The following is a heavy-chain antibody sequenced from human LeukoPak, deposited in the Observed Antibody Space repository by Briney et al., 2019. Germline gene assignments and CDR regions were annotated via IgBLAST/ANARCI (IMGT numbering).Heavy chain of an antibody. V-gene: IGHV4-30-2*01. J-gene: IGHJ3*02. D-gene: IGHD2-2*02. CDR2: IYHSGST. CDR1: GGSISSGGYY. CDR3: ARGLYAVPAAIRLYEDPNDAFDI. Sequence: SETLSLTCTVSGGSISSGGYYWSWIRQPPGKGLEWIGYIYHSGSTYYNPSLKSRVTISVDRSKNQFSLKLSSVTAADTAVYYCARGLYAVPAAIRLYEDPNDAFDIWGQGTMVTVSS.